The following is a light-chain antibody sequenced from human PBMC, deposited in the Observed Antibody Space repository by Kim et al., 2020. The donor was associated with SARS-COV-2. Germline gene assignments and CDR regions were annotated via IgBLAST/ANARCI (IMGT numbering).Light chain of an antibody. J-gene: IGLJ3*02. CDR3: SAWDSSLSAWV. Sequence: QTATLTCTGNSNNVGYEGAAWMQQHQGHPPKLLSYRNNNRPSGISDRFSASRSGNTASLTITGLQPEDETDYYCSAWDSSLSAWVFGGGTQLTVL. CDR1: SNNVGYEG. V-gene: IGLV10-54*04. CDR2: RNN.